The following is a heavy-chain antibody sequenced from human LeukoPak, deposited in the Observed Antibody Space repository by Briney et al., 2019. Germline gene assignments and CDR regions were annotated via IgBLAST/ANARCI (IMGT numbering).Heavy chain of an antibody. V-gene: IGHV3-30*18. Sequence: PGGSLRLSCAASGFTFSSYGMHWVRQAPGKGLEWVAVISYDGSNKYYADSVKGRFTNSRDNSKNTLYLQMNSLRAEDTAVYYCAKDLALDSSSYPAFDYWGQGTLVTVSS. J-gene: IGHJ4*02. CDR1: GFTFSSYG. CDR2: ISYDGSNK. CDR3: AKDLALDSSSYPAFDY. D-gene: IGHD6-6*01.